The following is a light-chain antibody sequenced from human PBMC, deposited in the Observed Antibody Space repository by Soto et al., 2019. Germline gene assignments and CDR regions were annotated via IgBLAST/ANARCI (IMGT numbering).Light chain of an antibody. CDR1: SSDVGGYDF. V-gene: IGLV2-8*01. Sequence: QSVLTQPPSASGSPGQSVTISCTGTSSDVGGYDFVSWYQQHPGKAPTLMIYEVTKRPSGVPDRFSGSKSGSTASLTVSGLQAEDEADYYCTSYAGSNNVLFGGGTQLTVL. CDR3: TSYAGSNNVL. J-gene: IGLJ2*01. CDR2: EVT.